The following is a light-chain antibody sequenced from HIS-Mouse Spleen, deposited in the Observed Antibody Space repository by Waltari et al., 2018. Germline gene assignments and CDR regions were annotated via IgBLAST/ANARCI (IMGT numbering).Light chain of an antibody. Sequence: SYELTQPPSVSVSPGQTARITCSGDALPKKYAYWYPQKSDQAPVLVIYEDSKRPSGIPERFSGSSSGTMATLTISGAQVEDEADYYCYSTDSSGNHRVFGGGTKLTVL. CDR3: YSTDSSGNHRV. CDR1: ALPKKY. CDR2: EDS. V-gene: IGLV3-10*01. J-gene: IGLJ2*01.